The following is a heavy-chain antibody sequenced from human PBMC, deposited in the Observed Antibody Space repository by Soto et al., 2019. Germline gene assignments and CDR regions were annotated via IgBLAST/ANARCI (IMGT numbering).Heavy chain of an antibody. CDR2: ISGYNGYT. D-gene: IGHD3-10*01. V-gene: IGHV1-18*01. Sequence: GASVKVSCKASGYTFTVYGVSWVRQAPGQGLEWMGWISGYNGYTNYAQKLQGRVTMTTDTSTNTAYMELRSLRSDDTALYYCARIETITLVRGIIIDAFDVWGQGTMVTVSS. CDR1: GYTFTVYG. CDR3: ARIETITLVRGIIIDAFDV. J-gene: IGHJ3*01.